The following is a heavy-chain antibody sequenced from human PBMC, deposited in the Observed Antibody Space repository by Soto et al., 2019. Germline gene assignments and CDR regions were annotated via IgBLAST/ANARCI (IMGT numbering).Heavy chain of an antibody. J-gene: IGHJ4*02. CDR2: IYHSGTT. D-gene: IGHD1-26*01. V-gene: IGHV4-59*01. CDR1: GDSITGSY. Sequence: KTSETLSLTCTVSGDSITGSYWSWIQQPPGKTLEWIGYIYHSGTTTYNPSLKSRVSISVDTSKNQFSLRLTSVIAADTAVYYCARDMPYAAGSLAGCDYWGQGNLVTVSS. CDR3: ARDMPYAAGSLAGCDY.